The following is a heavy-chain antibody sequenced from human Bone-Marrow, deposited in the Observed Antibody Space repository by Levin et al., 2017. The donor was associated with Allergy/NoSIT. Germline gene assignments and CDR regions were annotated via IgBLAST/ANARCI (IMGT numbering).Heavy chain of an antibody. Sequence: SETLSLTCTVSGSSLRDYFWAWIRQPPGKRLEWVAYISYGGLSKYNPSLLSRATISRETSRNQFSLKLRSVTPADTAVYYCARLRYNSYTYFFDPWGLGTLVTVSS. CDR1: GSSLRDYF. CDR2: ISYGGLS. D-gene: IGHD3-16*01. CDR3: ARLRYNSYTYFFDP. J-gene: IGHJ5*02. V-gene: IGHV4-59*13.